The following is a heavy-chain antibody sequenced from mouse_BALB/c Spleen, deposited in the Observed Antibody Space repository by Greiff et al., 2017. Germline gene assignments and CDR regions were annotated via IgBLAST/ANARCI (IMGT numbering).Heavy chain of an antibody. V-gene: IGHV5-17*02. CDR2: ISSGSSTI. J-gene: IGHJ4*01. Sequence: EVKLMESGGGLVKPGGSLKLSCAASGFTFSSFGMHWVRQAPEKGLEWVAYISSGSSTIYYADTVKGRFTISRDNPKNTLFLQMTSLRSEDTAMYYCAIKDAMDYWGQGTSVTVSS. D-gene: IGHD1-3*01. CDR3: AIKDAMDY. CDR1: GFTFSSFG.